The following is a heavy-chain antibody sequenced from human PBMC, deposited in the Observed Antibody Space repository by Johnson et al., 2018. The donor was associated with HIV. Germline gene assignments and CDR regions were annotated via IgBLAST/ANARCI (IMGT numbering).Heavy chain of an antibody. D-gene: IGHD3-10*01. CDR2: IKQDGSET. J-gene: IGHJ3*02. V-gene: IGHV3-7*01. Sequence: VQLVESGGGLVQPGGSLRLSCGASGFTFSNHWMTWVRQAPGKGLAWVANIKQDGSETYYVDSVQGRFTISRDNAKSSLYLQMNSLRVEDTAVYYCAREQATLWFRASGAAFNIWGQGTTVTVSS. CDR3: AREQATLWFRASGAAFNI. CDR1: GFTFSNHW.